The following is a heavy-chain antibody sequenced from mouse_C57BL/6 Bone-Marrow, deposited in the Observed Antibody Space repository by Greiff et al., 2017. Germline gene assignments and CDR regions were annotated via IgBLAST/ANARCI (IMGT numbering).Heavy chain of an antibody. Sequence: QVQLKESGPELVKPGASVKLSCKASGYTFTSYDITWVKQRPGQGLEWIGWIYPRDGSTKYNEKFKGKATLTVDTSSSTAYMELHSLTSEDSAVYFCARAGTGYAMDYWGQGTSVTVSS. D-gene: IGHD3-3*01. CDR3: ARAGTGYAMDY. CDR1: GYTFTSYD. V-gene: IGHV1-85*01. CDR2: IYPRDGST. J-gene: IGHJ4*01.